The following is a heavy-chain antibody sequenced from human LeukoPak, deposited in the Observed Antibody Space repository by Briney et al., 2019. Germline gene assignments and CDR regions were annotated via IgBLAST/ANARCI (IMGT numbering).Heavy chain of an antibody. V-gene: IGHV4-4*09. J-gene: IGHJ3*01. Sequence: SETLSLTCTVSGGSISSYYWSWIRQPPGKGLEWIGYINISGSTDYNPSLKSRVTISLDTSKNLFSLKLSSLTAADTAVYYCARHRGYERTGYYFLDAFDFWGQGTMVTVSS. D-gene: IGHD3-22*01. CDR2: INISGST. CDR1: GGSISSYY. CDR3: ARHRGYERTGYYFLDAFDF.